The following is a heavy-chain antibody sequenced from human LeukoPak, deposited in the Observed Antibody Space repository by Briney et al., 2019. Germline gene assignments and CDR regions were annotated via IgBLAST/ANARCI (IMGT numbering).Heavy chain of an antibody. CDR1: GYPFSSYG. V-gene: IGHV1-18*01. D-gene: IGHD1-26*01. J-gene: IGHJ4*02. CDR2: LSAYNGNT. Sequence: GASVKVSCKGSGYPFSSYGITWVRQAPGQGLEWVGWLSAYNGNTQYGQNVQGRVTMTTETSTSTAYMELRNLRSDDTAVYFCASGAYYPFDFWGQGTLVTVSS. CDR3: ASGAYYPFDF.